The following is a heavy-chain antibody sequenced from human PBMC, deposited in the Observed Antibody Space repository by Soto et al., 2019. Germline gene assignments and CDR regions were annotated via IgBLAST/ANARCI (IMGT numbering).Heavy chain of an antibody. D-gene: IGHD6-19*01. Sequence: QVQLVQSGAEVKKPGSSVKVSCKASGGTFSSYAISWVRQAPGQGLEWMGGIIPIFGTSNYAQKFQGRVTMTADESTSTAYMELSSLRSEDTALYYGAREVDSSGWYAPYYYSIDVWGQGTTVTLSS. CDR2: IIPIFGTS. CDR3: AREVDSSGWYAPYYYSIDV. J-gene: IGHJ6*02. CDR1: GGTFSSYA. V-gene: IGHV1-69*12.